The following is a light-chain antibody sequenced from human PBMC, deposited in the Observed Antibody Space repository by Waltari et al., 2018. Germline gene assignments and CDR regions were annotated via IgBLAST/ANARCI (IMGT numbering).Light chain of an antibody. CDR1: SSNIGAPYN. Sequence: QSVLTQPPSVSGAPGQRVTISCTGSSSNIGAPYNVHWYQQLPGTAPKLLIYRNNNRPSGVPDRVSGSKSDTSAYLAITGLQAEDEADYYCQSYDSSLSGLVVFGGGTKLTVL. CDR2: RNN. CDR3: QSYDSSLSGLVV. V-gene: IGLV1-40*01. J-gene: IGLJ2*01.